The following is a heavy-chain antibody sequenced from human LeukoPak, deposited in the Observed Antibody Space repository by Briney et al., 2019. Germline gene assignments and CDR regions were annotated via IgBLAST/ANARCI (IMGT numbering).Heavy chain of an antibody. J-gene: IGHJ4*02. D-gene: IGHD6-19*01. V-gene: IGHV3-64*01. CDR2: ISSNGGST. CDR1: GFTFSSYA. Sequence: GGSLRLSCAASGFTFSSYAMHWVRQAPGKGLEYVSAISSNGGSTYYANSVKGRFTISRDNSKNTLYLQMGSLRAEDMAVYYCARVDDNGWYAGVGDYWGQGTLVTVSS. CDR3: ARVDDNGWYAGVGDY.